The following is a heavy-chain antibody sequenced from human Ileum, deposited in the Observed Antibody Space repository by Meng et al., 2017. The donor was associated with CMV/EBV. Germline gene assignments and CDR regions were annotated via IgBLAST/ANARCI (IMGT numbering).Heavy chain of an antibody. V-gene: IGHV6-1*01. D-gene: IGHD2-8*01. CDR3: TREMGRFDV. CDR1: GDSVSSNSAA. CDR2: TYYRSKWYY. J-gene: IGHJ4*02. Sequence: SQTLSLTCAISGDSVSSNSAAWNWLRQSPSRGLEWLGRTYYRSKWYYDYEVSVKSRMTINPDTSKNQFSLHLRSVTPEDTAVYYCTREMGRFDVWGQGALVTVSS.